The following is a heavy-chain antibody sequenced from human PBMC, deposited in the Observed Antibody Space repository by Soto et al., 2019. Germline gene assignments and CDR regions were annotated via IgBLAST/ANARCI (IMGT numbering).Heavy chain of an antibody. V-gene: IGHV1-69*02. D-gene: IGHD1-7*01. CDR1: GGTFSSYT. CDR2: IIPFLAIA. Sequence: QVQLVQSGAEVKKPGSSVKVSCKASGGTFSSYTISWVRQAPGQGLEWMGRIIPFLAIANYAQKFQHRVTITADKSTSTAYMELPSLTSEDTAVYYCAQSITGTTFGTFDIWGQGTMVTVSS. J-gene: IGHJ3*02. CDR3: AQSITGTTFGTFDI.